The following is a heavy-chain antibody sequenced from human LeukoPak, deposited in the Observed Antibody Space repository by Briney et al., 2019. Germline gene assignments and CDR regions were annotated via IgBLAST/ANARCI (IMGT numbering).Heavy chain of an antibody. CDR3: ARDPLPHYYDSSGYYFDY. V-gene: IGHV3-30-3*01. CDR1: GFTFSSYA. D-gene: IGHD3-22*01. CDR2: ISYDGSNK. J-gene: IGHJ4*02. Sequence: PGGPLRLSCAASGFTFSSYAMHWVRQAPGKGLEWVAVISYDGSNKYYADSVKGRFTISRDNSKNTLYLQMNSLRAEDTAVYYCARDPLPHYYDSSGYYFDYWGQGTLVTVSS.